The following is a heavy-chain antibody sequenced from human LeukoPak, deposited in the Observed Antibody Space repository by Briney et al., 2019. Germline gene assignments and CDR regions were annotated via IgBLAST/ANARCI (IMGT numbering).Heavy chain of an antibody. CDR2: MSYTGTT. V-gene: IGHV4-31*03. CDR3: ARTYNLHGGFCMDV. CDR1: GGSISRGDYY. J-gene: IGHJ6*03. Sequence: SQTLSLTCSVSGGSISRGDYYWSWVRQHPGEGLEWIGYMSYTGTTGRNPSLKSRVTISRDTSKNRLSLKVTSVTAADTAVYYCARTYNLHGGFCMDVWGNGTTVTVSS. D-gene: IGHD1-1*01.